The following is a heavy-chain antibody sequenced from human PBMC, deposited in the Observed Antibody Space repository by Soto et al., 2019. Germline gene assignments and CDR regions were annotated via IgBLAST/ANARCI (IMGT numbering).Heavy chain of an antibody. CDR1: GYTFTSYD. V-gene: IGHV1-8*01. Sequence: QVQLVQSGAEVKKPGASVKVSCQASGYTFTSYDINWVRQATGQGLEWMGKMNPNSGNTDYAQKFQGRVTMTRDTSITTAYMELSSLTSEDTAVYYCARNMGGYGSGSYFYWRQGTLVTVSS. D-gene: IGHD3-10*01. J-gene: IGHJ4*02. CDR3: ARNMGGYGSGSYFY. CDR2: MNPNSGNT.